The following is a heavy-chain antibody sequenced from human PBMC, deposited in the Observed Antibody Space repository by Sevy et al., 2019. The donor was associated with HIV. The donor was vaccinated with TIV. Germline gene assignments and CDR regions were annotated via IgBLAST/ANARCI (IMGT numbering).Heavy chain of an antibody. D-gene: IGHD2-15*01. CDR3: ARDPGYCSGGSCYRPLKRVRYGMDV. V-gene: IGHV1-69*13. Sequence: ASVKVSCKASGGTFSSYAISWVRQAPGQGLEWMGGIIPIFGTANYAQKFRGRVTITADEATSTAYMELSSLRSEDTAVYYCARDPGYCSGGSCYRPLKRVRYGMDVWGQGTTVTVSS. J-gene: IGHJ6*02. CDR2: IIPIFGTA. CDR1: GGTFSSYA.